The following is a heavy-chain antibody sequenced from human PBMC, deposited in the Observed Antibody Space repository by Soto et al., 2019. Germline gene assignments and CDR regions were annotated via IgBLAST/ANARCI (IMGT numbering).Heavy chain of an antibody. CDR2: IDPSDSYT. V-gene: IGHV5-10-1*01. Sequence: GESLKISCKGSGYSFTSYWISWVRQMPGKGLEWMGRIDPSDSYTNYRPSFQGHVTISADKSISTAYLQWSSLKASDTAMYYCARSYSNYTKTFDYWGQGTLVTVSS. D-gene: IGHD4-4*01. CDR3: ARSYSNYTKTFDY. CDR1: GYSFTSYW. J-gene: IGHJ4*02.